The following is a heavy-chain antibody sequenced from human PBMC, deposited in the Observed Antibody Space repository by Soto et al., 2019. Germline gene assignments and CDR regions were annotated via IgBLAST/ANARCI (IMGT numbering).Heavy chain of an antibody. V-gene: IGHV3-48*01. CDR2: VGTSGTTM. J-gene: IGHJ4*02. Sequence: EVQLVDSGGGLGQPGGSLRLSCAASGFTLSSYSMNWVRQAPGKGLEWISYVGTSGTTMYYADSVKGRFSISRDNAKNSLYLQMDSLRAEDTAVYYCVRDFGYTFDYWGQGTLVTVSS. D-gene: IGHD5-12*01. CDR3: VRDFGYTFDY. CDR1: GFTLSSYS.